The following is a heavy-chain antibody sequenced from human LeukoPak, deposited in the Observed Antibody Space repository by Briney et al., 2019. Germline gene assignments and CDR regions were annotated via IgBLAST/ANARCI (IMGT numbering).Heavy chain of an antibody. CDR1: GGSFSGYY. CDR3: ARGSGLYGMDV. J-gene: IGHJ6*02. Sequence: PSETLSLTCAVYGGSFSGYYWSWIRQPPGKGLEWIGENNHSGSTNYSPSLKSRVTISVDTSKNKFSLKLSSVTAADTAVYYCARGSGLYGMDVWGQGTTVTVSS. CDR2: NNHSGST. V-gene: IGHV4-34*01.